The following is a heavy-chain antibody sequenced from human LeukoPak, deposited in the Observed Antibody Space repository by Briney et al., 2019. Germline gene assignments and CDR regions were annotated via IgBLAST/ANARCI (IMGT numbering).Heavy chain of an antibody. CDR3: ATSNFNYYGSGSYFDY. V-gene: IGHV1-46*01. CDR1: GYTFTSYY. Sequence: GASVKVSCKESGYTFTSYYMHWVRQAPGRGLEWMGIINPSGGSTSYAQKFQGRVTMTRDTSTSTVYMELSSLRSEDTAVYYCATSNFNYYGSGSYFDYWGQGTLVAVSS. CDR2: INPSGGST. D-gene: IGHD3-10*01. J-gene: IGHJ4*02.